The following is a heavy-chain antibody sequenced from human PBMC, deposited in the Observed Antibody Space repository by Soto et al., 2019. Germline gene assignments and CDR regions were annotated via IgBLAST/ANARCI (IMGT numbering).Heavy chain of an antibody. J-gene: IGHJ4*02. D-gene: IGHD6-19*01. CDR3: ARSVAVAGLDY. CDR1: GFTLSSYS. CDR2: ISYDGNKK. V-gene: IGHV3-30-3*01. Sequence: GGSLRLSCAASGFTLSSYSMHWVRQSPGKGLEWVGVISYDGNKKYYRDSVKGRFSISRDTSNNTVHLQMNSLRPDDTAVYYCARSVAVAGLDYWGQGSLVTVSS.